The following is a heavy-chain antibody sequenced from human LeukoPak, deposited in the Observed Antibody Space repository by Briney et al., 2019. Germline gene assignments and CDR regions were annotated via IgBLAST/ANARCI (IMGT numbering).Heavy chain of an antibody. J-gene: IGHJ4*02. CDR2: ICGHGISI. Sequence: PGGSLRLSCAASGFTLSSYAMSRVRQAPGKGLEWVSGICGHGISIYYADSVKGRFTISRDNSKSTLYLVMNSLRAEDTAVYYCAKEDGSYGSGRYYYFDYWGQGTLVTVSS. D-gene: IGHD3-10*01. CDR3: AKEDGSYGSGRYYYFDY. V-gene: IGHV3-23*01. CDR1: GFTLSSYA.